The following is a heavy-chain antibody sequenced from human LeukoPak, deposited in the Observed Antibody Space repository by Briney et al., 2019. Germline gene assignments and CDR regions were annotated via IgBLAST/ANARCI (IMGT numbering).Heavy chain of an antibody. CDR2: ISRSGRTI. V-gene: IGHV3-48*03. D-gene: IGHD5-12*01. J-gene: IGHJ2*01. Sequence: GRSLRLSCAASGFTFSGYEMNWVRQAPGKGLEWVSYISRSGRTIYDADSVKGRFTISRDNAKNSLYLQMNSLRAEDTAVYYCARVYSGSWYFDLWGRGTLVTVSS. CDR3: ARVYSGSWYFDL. CDR1: GFTFSGYE.